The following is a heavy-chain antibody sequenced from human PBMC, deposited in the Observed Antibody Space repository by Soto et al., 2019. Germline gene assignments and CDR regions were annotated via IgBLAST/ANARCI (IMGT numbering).Heavy chain of an antibody. CDR2: ISAYNGNT. Sequence: GASVKVSCKASGYTFTSYGISWVRQAPGQGLEWMGWISAYNGNTNYAQKLQGRVTMTTDTSASTAYMELSSLRSEDTAVYYCAITTGGGWYRNLDYWGQGTLVTVSS. V-gene: IGHV1-18*04. CDR3: AITTGGGWYRNLDY. CDR1: GYTFTSYG. J-gene: IGHJ4*02. D-gene: IGHD6-19*01.